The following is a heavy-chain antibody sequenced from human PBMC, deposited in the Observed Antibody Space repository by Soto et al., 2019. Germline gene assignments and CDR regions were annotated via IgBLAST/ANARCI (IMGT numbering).Heavy chain of an antibody. CDR3: ASTTVTTGGAYYFDY. D-gene: IGHD4-17*01. CDR1: GGSISSDYYH. Sequence: SETLSLTCTVSGGSISSDYYHWTWIRQSPGKGLEWIGYIHHSGSILYNPSLKSRVTISVDTSKNQFSLHLSSVTAADTAVYYCASTTVTTGGAYYFDYWGQGTLVTVSS. CDR2: IHHSGSI. J-gene: IGHJ4*02. V-gene: IGHV4-30-4*02.